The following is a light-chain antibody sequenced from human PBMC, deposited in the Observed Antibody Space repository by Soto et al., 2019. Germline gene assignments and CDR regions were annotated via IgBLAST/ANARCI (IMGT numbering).Light chain of an antibody. J-gene: IGKJ4*01. Sequence: VLTQSPSTLSSSPGERATLSCRASQPIDTKFLAWYQQKPGQAPRLLIHGASTRATGVPARFSGSGSERDFSLTISSLQPEDFAVYFCQRFDGSLFPFGGGTKVEIK. V-gene: IGKV3-20*01. CDR2: GAS. CDR1: QPIDTKF. CDR3: QRFDGSLFP.